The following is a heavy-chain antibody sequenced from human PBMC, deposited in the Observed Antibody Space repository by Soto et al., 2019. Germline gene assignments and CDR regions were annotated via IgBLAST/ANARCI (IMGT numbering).Heavy chain of an antibody. CDR2: ITPILGIA. CDR1: GGTFSSYS. Sequence: QVQLVQSGAEVKKSGSSVKVSCKASGGTFSSYSINWVRQAPGQGLEWMGRITPILGIANYAQKFQGRVTITADKSTSTAYMELSSLRSEDTAVYYCAREPYGDYSGYWGQGTLVTVSS. J-gene: IGHJ4*02. D-gene: IGHD4-17*01. V-gene: IGHV1-69*08. CDR3: AREPYGDYSGY.